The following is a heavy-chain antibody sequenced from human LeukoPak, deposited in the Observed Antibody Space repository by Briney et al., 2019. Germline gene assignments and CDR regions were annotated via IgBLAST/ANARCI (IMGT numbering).Heavy chain of an antibody. CDR3: ARTSYDFWSGHPYYFDY. CDR1: GFTFSSYA. D-gene: IGHD3-3*01. Sequence: GGSLRLSCAASGFTFSSYAMSWVRQAPGKGLEWDSAISGSGGSTYYADSVKGRFTISRDNSKNTLYLQMNSLRAEDTAVYYCARTSYDFWSGHPYYFDYWGQGTLVTVSS. CDR2: ISGSGGST. V-gene: IGHV3-23*01. J-gene: IGHJ4*02.